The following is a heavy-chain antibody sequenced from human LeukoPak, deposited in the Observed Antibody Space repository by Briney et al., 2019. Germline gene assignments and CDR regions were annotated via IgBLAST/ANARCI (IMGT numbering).Heavy chain of an antibody. CDR2: IYYSGST. V-gene: IGHV4-59*01. CDR3: AKEAVSGWYDYFDY. Sequence: SETLSLTCTVSGGSISSYYWSWIRQPPGKGLEWIGYIYYSGSTNYNPSLRSRVTISVDTSKNQFSLKLSSVTAADTAVYYCAKEAVSGWYDYFDYWGQGTLVTVSS. D-gene: IGHD6-19*01. CDR1: GGSISSYY. J-gene: IGHJ4*02.